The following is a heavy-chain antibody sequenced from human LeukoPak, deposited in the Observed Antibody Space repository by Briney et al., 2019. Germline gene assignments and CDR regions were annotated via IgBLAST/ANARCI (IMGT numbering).Heavy chain of an antibody. CDR1: GGSISSSSYY. V-gene: IGHV4-39*07. J-gene: IGHJ5*02. Sequence: PSETLSLTCTVSGGSISSSSYYWGWIRQPPGKGLEWIGSIYYSGSTYYNPSLKSRVTISVDTSKNHFSLKLNSVTAADTAVYYCARDEVGLSVLNPWGQGTLVTVSS. CDR3: ARDEVGLSVLNP. D-gene: IGHD1-26*01. CDR2: IYYSGST.